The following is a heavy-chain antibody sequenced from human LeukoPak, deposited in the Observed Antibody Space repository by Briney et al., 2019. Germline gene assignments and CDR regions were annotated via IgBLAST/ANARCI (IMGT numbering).Heavy chain of an antibody. CDR2: IYWNDDK. CDR3: AHSPGRDYYYYMDV. J-gene: IGHJ6*03. D-gene: IGHD1-26*01. CDR1: GFSLTTSGVG. Sequence: VSGPTLVKPTQTLTLTCSFSGFSLTTSGVGVGWIRQPPGKALEWLTVIYWNDDKRYSPSLKSRLTITKDTSKNQVVLTMTNMDPVDTATYYCAHSPGRDYYYYMDVWGKGTTVTVSS. V-gene: IGHV2-5*01.